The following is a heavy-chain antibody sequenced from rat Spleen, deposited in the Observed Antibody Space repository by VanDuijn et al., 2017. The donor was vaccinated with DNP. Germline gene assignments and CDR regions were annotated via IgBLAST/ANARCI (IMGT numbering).Heavy chain of an antibody. V-gene: IGHV2-16*01. CDR1: GFPLTSYG. Sequence: QVQLKESGPGLVQPSRTLSLICTVSGFPLTSYGVSWVRQPPGKGLEWIAAIWGGGSTDYNSALKSRLSISRDTSKSQVLLKMSSLQTEDTAMYFCARWHLYLSYFDYWGQGVMVTVSS. J-gene: IGHJ2*01. CDR3: ARWHLYLSYFDY. D-gene: IGHD1-2*01. CDR2: IWGGGST.